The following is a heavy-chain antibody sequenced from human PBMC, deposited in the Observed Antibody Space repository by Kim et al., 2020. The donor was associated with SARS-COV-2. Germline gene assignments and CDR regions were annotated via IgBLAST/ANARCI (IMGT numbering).Heavy chain of an antibody. Sequence: GGSLRLSCAASGFTFSSYAMHWVRQAPGKGLEWVAVISYDGSNKYYADSVKGRFTISRDNSKNTLYLQMNSLRAEDTAVYYCEVITLFDYWGQGTLVTVSS. J-gene: IGHJ4*02. CDR3: EVITLFDY. D-gene: IGHD3-22*01. CDR1: GFTFSSYA. CDR2: ISYDGSNK. V-gene: IGHV3-30*04.